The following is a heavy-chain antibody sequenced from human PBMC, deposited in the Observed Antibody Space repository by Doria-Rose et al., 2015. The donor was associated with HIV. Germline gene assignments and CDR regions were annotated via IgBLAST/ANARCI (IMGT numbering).Heavy chain of an antibody. CDR2: IFSDDER. D-gene: IGHD6-13*01. Sequence: QVQLAQSGPVLVKPTETLTLTCTVSGVSLSSPGMGVSWIRQPPGKALEWLANIFSDDERSYKTSLMSRLTIPRCTSKSQVVLTMTDMDPVDTATYYCARIKSSRWYHKYYFDFWGQGTLVIVSA. J-gene: IGHJ4*02. V-gene: IGHV2-26*01. CDR3: ARIKSSRWYHKYYFDF. CDR1: GVSLSSPGMG.